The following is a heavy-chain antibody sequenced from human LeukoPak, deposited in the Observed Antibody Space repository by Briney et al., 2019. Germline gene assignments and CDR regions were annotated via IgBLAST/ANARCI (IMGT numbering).Heavy chain of an antibody. CDR1: GYTFTGYY. CDR3: ARVNYDILTGYYNPFGY. V-gene: IGHV1-2*02. D-gene: IGHD3-9*01. CDR2: LNLNSGGT. J-gene: IGHJ4*02. Sequence: ASVKVSCKASGYTFTGYYMHWVRQAPGQGPEWMGWLNLNSGGTNYAQKFQGRATMTRDTSISTAYMELSRLRSDDTAVYYCARVNYDILTGYYNPFGYWGQGTLVTVSS.